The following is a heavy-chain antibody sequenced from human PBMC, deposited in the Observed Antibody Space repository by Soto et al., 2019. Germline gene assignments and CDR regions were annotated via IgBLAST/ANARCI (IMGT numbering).Heavy chain of an antibody. Sequence: QVHLVQSGAEVKKPGASVKVSCKGSGYTFTTYGITWVRQAPGQGLEWMGWISAHNGNTNYAQKLQGRDTVTRDTSTSTAYMELRGLRSDDTAVYYCARGRYGDYWGQGALVTVSS. CDR2: ISAHNGNT. CDR1: GYTFTTYG. CDR3: ARGRYGDY. V-gene: IGHV1-18*01. D-gene: IGHD1-1*01. J-gene: IGHJ4*02.